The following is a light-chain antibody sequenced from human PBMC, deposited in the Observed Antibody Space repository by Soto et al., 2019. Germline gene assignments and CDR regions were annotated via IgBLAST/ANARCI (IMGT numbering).Light chain of an antibody. CDR1: QSIRSW. Sequence: DIKMTQSPSTLSASVGDRVTIACRASQSIRSWLAWYQQKPGKAPKVLIYDASSLESGVPSRFSGSGSGTEFTLTISSLQPDDFATYYCQQYKSYPLTFGGGTKVDIK. V-gene: IGKV1-5*01. CDR3: QQYKSYPLT. J-gene: IGKJ4*01. CDR2: DAS.